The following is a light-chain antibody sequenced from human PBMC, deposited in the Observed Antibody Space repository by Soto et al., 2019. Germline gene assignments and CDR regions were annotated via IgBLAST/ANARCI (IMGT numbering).Light chain of an antibody. J-gene: IGKJ1*01. CDR1: QSVSSNY. CDR2: GAS. Sequence: EIVLTQFPGTLSLYPGERATLSCRASQSVSSNYVAWYQQRRGQSPNLLVFGASNRAPGIPDRFSGSGSGTDFTLTISRLEPEDFAVYYCQQYGSSIKTLGQGTKVDIK. CDR3: QQYGSSIKT. V-gene: IGKV3-20*01.